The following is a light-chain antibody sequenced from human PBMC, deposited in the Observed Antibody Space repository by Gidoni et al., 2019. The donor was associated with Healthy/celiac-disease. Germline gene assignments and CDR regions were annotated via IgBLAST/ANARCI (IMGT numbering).Light chain of an antibody. CDR2: DAS. CDR3: QQYNSYLALT. CDR1: QSISSW. Sequence: DIQMTQSPSTLSASVGDRVTITCRASQSISSWLAWYQQKPGKAPKLLIYDASSLESGVPSRFSGSGSGTEFTLTISSLQPDDFATYYCQQYNSYLALTFGGXTKVEIK. J-gene: IGKJ4*01. V-gene: IGKV1-5*01.